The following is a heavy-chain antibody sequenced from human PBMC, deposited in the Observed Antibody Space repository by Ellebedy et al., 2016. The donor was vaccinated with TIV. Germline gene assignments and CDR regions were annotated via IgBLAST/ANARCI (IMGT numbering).Heavy chain of an antibody. D-gene: IGHD6-13*01. J-gene: IGHJ4*02. Sequence: ASVKVSXXVSGYTLTELSMHWVRQAPGKGLEWMGGFDPEDGETIYAQKFQGRVTMTEDTSTDTAYMELSSLRSEDTAVYYCATRQDRYSSSWYLFDYWGQGTLVTVSS. V-gene: IGHV1-24*01. CDR3: ATRQDRYSSSWYLFDY. CDR2: FDPEDGET. CDR1: GYTLTELS.